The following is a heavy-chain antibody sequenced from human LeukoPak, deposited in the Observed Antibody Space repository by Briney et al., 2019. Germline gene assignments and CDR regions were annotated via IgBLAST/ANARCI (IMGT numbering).Heavy chain of an antibody. CDR1: GYTFTGYY. Sequence: ASVKVSCKASGYTFTGYYMHRVRQAPGQGLEWMGWINPNSGGTNYAQKFQGRVTMTRDTSISTAYMELSRLRSDDTAVYYCARDLPWTNQLIAVAGKNWFDPWGQGTLVTVSS. J-gene: IGHJ5*02. D-gene: IGHD6-19*01. CDR3: ARDLPWTNQLIAVAGKNWFDP. V-gene: IGHV1-2*02. CDR2: INPNSGGT.